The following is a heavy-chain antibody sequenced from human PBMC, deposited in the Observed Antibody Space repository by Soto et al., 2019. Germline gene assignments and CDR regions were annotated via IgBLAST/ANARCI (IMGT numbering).Heavy chain of an antibody. D-gene: IGHD6-13*01. CDR1: GGSISSTSHH. Sequence: PSETLSLTCTVSGGSISSTSHHWAWIRQPPGKGLEWIGSIYYSGTTYYNPSLKSRLTIFVDTSKNQFSLKLSSVTAADTAVYFCTREDSSTSECWSQGTVVTVSS. CDR3: TREDSSTSEC. J-gene: IGHJ4*02. V-gene: IGHV4-39*01. CDR2: IYYSGTT.